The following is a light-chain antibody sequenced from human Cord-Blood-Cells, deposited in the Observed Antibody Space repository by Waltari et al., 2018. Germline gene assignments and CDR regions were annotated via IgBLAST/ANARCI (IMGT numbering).Light chain of an antibody. V-gene: IGKV3-11*01. J-gene: IGKJ3*01. Sequence: EIVLTQSPATLSLSPGERAPLACRASQRVSSYLAWDQQKPGQAPRLRMYDASDGATGIPARFSGSGSGTDLTLSVSSLEPEEFAVYYCQQRTNWPIFTFGPGNKVDIK. CDR1: QRVSSY. CDR2: DAS. CDR3: QQRTNWPIFT.